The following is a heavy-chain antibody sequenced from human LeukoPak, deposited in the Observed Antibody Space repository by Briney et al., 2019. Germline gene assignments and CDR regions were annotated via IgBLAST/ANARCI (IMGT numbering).Heavy chain of an antibody. CDR1: GGSFSGYY. CDR3: ARVSESGSSSPFDY. D-gene: IGHD1-26*01. CDR2: INHSGST. Sequence: ETLSLTCAVYGGSFSGYYWSWIRQPPGKGLEWIGEINHSGSTNYNPSLKSRVTISVDTSKNQFSLKLSSVTAADTAVYYCARVSESGSSSPFDYWGQGTLVTVSS. J-gene: IGHJ4*02. V-gene: IGHV4-34*01.